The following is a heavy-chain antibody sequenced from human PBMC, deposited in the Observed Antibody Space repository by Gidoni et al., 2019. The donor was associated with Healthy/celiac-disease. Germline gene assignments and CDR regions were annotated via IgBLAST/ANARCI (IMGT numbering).Heavy chain of an antibody. V-gene: IGHV3-7*01. CDR1: GFTFRSYW. CDR3: TRDAGRGYDF. Sequence: EVQLVESGGGLVQPGGSLRLSCAASGFTFRSYWMGWVRQAPGKRLEWVAIRKEDGSQKDCVDSVKGRFTVSRDNAKNLLYLQMNSLRLEDTAVYYCTRDAGRGYDFWGRGSLVTVSS. J-gene: IGHJ4*02. D-gene: IGHD6-25*01. CDR2: RKEDGSQK.